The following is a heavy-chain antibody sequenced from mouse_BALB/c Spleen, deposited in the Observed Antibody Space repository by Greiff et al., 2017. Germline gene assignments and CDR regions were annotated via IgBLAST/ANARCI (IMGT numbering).Heavy chain of an antibody. CDR3: AREGNSWFAY. D-gene: IGHD2-1*01. CDR1: GFTFSSYA. Sequence: EVQGVESGGGLVKPGGSLKLSCAASGFTFSSYAMSWVRQTPEKRLEWVATISSGGSYTYYPDSVKGRFTISRDNAKNTLYLQMSSLRSEDTAMYYCAREGNSWFAYWGQGTLVTVSA. J-gene: IGHJ3*01. V-gene: IGHV5-9-3*01. CDR2: ISSGGSYT.